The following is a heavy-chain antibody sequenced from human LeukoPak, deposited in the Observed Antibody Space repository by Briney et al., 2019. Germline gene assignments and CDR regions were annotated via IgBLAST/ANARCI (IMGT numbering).Heavy chain of an antibody. CDR3: ARDRGSRIPSITMVRGPQNLFDP. CDR1: GGSISSSNW. V-gene: IGHV4-4*02. Sequence: PSETLSLTCAVSGGSISSSNWWSWVRQPPGKGLEWIGEIYHSGSTNYNPSLKSRVTISVDKSKNQFSLKLSSVTAADTAVYYCARDRGSRIPSITMVRGPQNLFDPWGQGTLVTVSS. D-gene: IGHD3-10*01. CDR2: IYHSGST. J-gene: IGHJ5*02.